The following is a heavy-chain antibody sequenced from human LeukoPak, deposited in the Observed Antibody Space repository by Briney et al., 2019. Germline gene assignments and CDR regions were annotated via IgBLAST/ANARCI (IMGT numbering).Heavy chain of an antibody. CDR3: ARRASSGYYFIDY. CDR2: IYYSGST. Sequence: ASETLSLTCTVSGGAISRYYWSWIRQPPGKGLEWVGYIYYSGSTNYNPYLKIRVTISVDTDKNQFSLKLSSGTAPDTAVYYCARRASSGYYFIDYWGQGTLVTVSS. CDR1: GGAISRYY. V-gene: IGHV4-59*08. J-gene: IGHJ4*02. D-gene: IGHD3-22*01.